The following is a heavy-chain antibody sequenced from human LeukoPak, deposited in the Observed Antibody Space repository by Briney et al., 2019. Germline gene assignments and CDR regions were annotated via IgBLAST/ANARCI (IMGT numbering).Heavy chain of an antibody. CDR3: ARDLSTYYYDSSGPYNWFDP. V-gene: IGHV4-39*07. CDR1: GGSISSSSYY. CDR2: IYYSGST. J-gene: IGHJ5*02. Sequence: SETLSLTCTVSGGSISSSSYYWGWIRQPSGKGLEWIGSIYYSGSTYYNPSLKSRVTISVDTSKNQFSLKLSSVTAADTAVYYCARDLSTYYYDSSGPYNWFDPWGQGTLVTVSS. D-gene: IGHD3-22*01.